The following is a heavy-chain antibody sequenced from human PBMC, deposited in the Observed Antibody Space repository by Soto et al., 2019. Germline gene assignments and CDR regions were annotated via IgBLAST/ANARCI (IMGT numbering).Heavy chain of an antibody. CDR2: IIPLFGTP. J-gene: IGHJ4*02. Sequence: QVQLVQSGAEVKKPGSSVKVSCKASGGIFSTYAISWLRQAPGQGLEWMGGIIPLFGTPNYAQRFQGRVTITANESSSTAYMGLSRVRFEGTAVNYCARDRDDYGSGNYYNRIDFWGQGTLVTVSS. D-gene: IGHD3-10*01. CDR3: ARDRDDYGSGNYYNRIDF. CDR1: GGIFSTYA. V-gene: IGHV1-69*01.